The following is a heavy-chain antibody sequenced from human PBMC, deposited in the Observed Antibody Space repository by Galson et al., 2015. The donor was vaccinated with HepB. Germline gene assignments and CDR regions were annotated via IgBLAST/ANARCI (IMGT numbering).Heavy chain of an antibody. V-gene: IGHV3-30-3*01. CDR1: GFTFSSYA. J-gene: IGHJ6*03. Sequence: SLRLSCAASGFTFSSYAMHWVRQAPGKGLEWVAVISYDGSNKYYADSVKGRFTISRDNSENTLYLQMNSLRAEDTAVYYCARDATDTVTTQSGYYYYYMDVWGKGTTVTVSS. CDR3: ARDATDTVTTQSGYYYYYMDV. CDR2: ISYDGSNK. D-gene: IGHD4-11*01.